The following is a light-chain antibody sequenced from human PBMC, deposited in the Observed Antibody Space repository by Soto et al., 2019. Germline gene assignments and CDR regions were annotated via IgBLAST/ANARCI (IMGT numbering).Light chain of an antibody. J-gene: IGKJ1*01. CDR1: QSVSSNY. CDR3: QQSGSSSWT. CDR2: GAS. V-gene: IGKV3-20*01. Sequence: EIVLTQSAGTLSLSPGERATLSCRASQSVSSNYLAWYQQKPGQAPRLLIYGASSRATGVPDRFSGSGSGTDFTLTISRLEPEDFAVYYCQQSGSSSWTFGQGTKVDIK.